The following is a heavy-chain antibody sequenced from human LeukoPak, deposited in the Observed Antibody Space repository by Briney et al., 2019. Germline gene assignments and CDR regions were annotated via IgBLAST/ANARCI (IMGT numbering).Heavy chain of an antibody. V-gene: IGHV1-2*06. Sequence: ASVKVSCKASGYTFTGYYMHWVRQAPGQGLEWMGRLNPNSGDTNFAQKFQGRVTMTRDTSLSTAYMELSRLRSDDTAVYYCANLMTTVTAGPFDYWGQGTLVTVSS. CDR2: LNPNSGDT. J-gene: IGHJ4*02. CDR3: ANLMTTVTAGPFDY. D-gene: IGHD4-17*01. CDR1: GYTFTGYY.